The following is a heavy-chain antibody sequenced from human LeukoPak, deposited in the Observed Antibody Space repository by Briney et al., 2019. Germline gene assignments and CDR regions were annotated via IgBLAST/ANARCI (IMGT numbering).Heavy chain of an antibody. CDR2: MNPNSGNT. D-gene: IGHD3-3*01. V-gene: IGHV1-8*01. CDR3: ARGRIFGVVNRRKGKNNTNWFDP. CDR1: GYTFTSYD. J-gene: IGHJ5*02. Sequence: ASVKVSCKAPGYTFTSYDINWVRQATGQGLEWMGWMNPNSGNTGYAQKFQGRVTMTRNTSISTAYMELSSLRSENTAVYYCARGRIFGVVNRRKGKNNTNWFDPWGQGTLVTVSS.